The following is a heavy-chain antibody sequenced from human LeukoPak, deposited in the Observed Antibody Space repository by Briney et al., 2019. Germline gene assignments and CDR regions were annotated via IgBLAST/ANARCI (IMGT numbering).Heavy chain of an antibody. CDR3: ARDQKGGRSSGYDLGES. D-gene: IGHD5-12*01. J-gene: IGHJ5*02. Sequence: ETLSLTCTVSGGSISSSGYYWGWVRQPPGKGLEWISSITSRTSTTYYVDSVKGRFTISRDNSKDTLYLQMDSLRAEDTALYYCARDQKGGRSSGYDLGESWGQGTLIIVSS. CDR2: ITSRTSTT. CDR1: GGSISSSGYY. V-gene: IGHV3-23*01.